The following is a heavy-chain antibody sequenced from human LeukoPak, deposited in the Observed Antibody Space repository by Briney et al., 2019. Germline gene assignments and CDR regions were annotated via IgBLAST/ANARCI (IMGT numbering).Heavy chain of an antibody. CDR3: ARRHFGSALRDY. CDR2: IHYSGST. V-gene: IGHV4-39*01. CDR1: GGSISSGSYY. Sequence: SETLSLTCTVSGGSISSGSYYWGWIRQPPGKGLEWIGNIHYSGSTSYNPSLKSRVTISVDTSKNQFSLKLSSVTAADTAVYYCARRHFGSALRDYWGQGTLVTVSS. D-gene: IGHD3-10*01. J-gene: IGHJ4*02.